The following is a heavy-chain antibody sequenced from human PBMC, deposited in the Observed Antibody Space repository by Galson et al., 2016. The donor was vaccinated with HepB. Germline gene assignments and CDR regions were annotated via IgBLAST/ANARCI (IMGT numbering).Heavy chain of an antibody. J-gene: IGHJ4*02. CDR3: AIDYYEKSGYDH. CDR1: GYTFTSYV. Sequence: SVKVSCKASGYTFTSYVMHWVRQAPGQRPEWIGLINTGNGNTKYLQKLQGRVTITRDTSATTAYMELSSLRSEDTAVYYCAIDYYEKSGYDHWGQGTLVTVSP. D-gene: IGHD3-22*01. V-gene: IGHV1-3*04. CDR2: INTGNGNT.